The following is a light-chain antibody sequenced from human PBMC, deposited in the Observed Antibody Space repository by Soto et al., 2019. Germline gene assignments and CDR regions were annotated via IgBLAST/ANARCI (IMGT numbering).Light chain of an antibody. CDR1: KLGNKY. CDR3: QAWDSGTVV. J-gene: IGLJ2*01. V-gene: IGLV3-1*01. Sequence: SYELTQPPSVSVSPGQTASITCSGDKLGNKYASWYHQKPGQSPVLVIYQDTKRPSGIPERFSGSNSGNTATLTISETRAMDEADYYCQAWDSGTVVFGGGTKLTVL. CDR2: QDT.